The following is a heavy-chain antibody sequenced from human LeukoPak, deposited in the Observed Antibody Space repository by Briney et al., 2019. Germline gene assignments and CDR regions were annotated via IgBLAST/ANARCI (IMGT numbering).Heavy chain of an antibody. Sequence: SETLSLTCTVSGGSISSYYWSWIRQPAGKGLEWIGRIYTSGSTNYNPSLKSRVTMSVDTSKNQFSLKLSSVTAADTAVYYCARDVLSGDVYHMDDWGEGTTVTISS. CDR1: GGSISSYY. CDR2: IYTSGST. J-gene: IGHJ6*03. CDR3: ARDVLSGDVYHMDD. D-gene: IGHD3-3*01. V-gene: IGHV4-4*07.